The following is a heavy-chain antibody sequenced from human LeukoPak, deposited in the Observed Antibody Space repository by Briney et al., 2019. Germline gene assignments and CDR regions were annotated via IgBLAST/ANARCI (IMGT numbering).Heavy chain of an antibody. CDR2: TRSDGSDK. J-gene: IGHJ4*02. D-gene: IGHD1-26*01. Sequence: GGSLRLSCVASGFIFSNYGMHWVRQAPGKGLEWVTFTRSDGSDKYYTDSVKGRFTISRDNSKNTLYVQMNSLRVEDTAVYYCGKHDSASDYWGQGTLVTVSS. V-gene: IGHV3-30*02. CDR1: GFIFSNYG. CDR3: GKHDSASDY.